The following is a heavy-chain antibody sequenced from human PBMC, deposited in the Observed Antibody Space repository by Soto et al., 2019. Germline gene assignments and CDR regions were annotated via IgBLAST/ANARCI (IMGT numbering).Heavy chain of an antibody. CDR3: ARLDKFNGGWS. CDR2: VSHDGKSG. V-gene: IGHV3-30*14. CDR1: GFTFSSYA. J-gene: IGHJ4*02. Sequence: QVQLVESGGGVVQPGRSLRLSCAASGFTFSSYAMHWVRRAPGKGLEWVAAVSHDGKSGFYADSVSGRFTVSRDNSNSLVYLQIHRLRPEDTALFYCARLDKFNGGWSWGQGTAVTVSS. D-gene: IGHD6-19*01.